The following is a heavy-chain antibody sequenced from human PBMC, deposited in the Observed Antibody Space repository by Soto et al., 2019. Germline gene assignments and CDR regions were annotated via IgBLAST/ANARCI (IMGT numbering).Heavy chain of an antibody. CDR3: AKDLGYSPDYYYYGMDV. Sequence: PGGPLRLFCAASGFTFSSLGMHWVRQAPGKWLEWVAVISYDGGNKYYADSVKGRFTISRDNSKNTLYLQMNSLRAEDTAVYYCAKDLGYSPDYYYYGMDVWGQGTTVTVS. D-gene: IGHD5-18*01. CDR2: ISYDGGNK. CDR1: GFTFSSLG. V-gene: IGHV3-30*18. J-gene: IGHJ6*02.